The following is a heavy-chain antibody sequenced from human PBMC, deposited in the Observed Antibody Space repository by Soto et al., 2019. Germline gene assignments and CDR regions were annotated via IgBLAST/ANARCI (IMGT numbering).Heavy chain of an antibody. D-gene: IGHD3-22*01. J-gene: IGHJ4*02. CDR2: ISYSGST. CDR3: AAAYYYDSSGYDTTMQFDY. V-gene: IGHV4-39*07. CDR1: GGSIRTSGYS. Sequence: PSETLSLTCTVSGGSIRTSGYSWGWIRRPPGKGLEWIGYISYSGSTNYNPSLKSRVTMSVDTSKNQFSLKLSSVTAADTAVYYCAAAYYYDSSGYDTTMQFDYWGLGTLVTVSS.